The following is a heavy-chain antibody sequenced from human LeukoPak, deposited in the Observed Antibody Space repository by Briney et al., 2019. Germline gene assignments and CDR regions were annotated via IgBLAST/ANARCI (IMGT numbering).Heavy chain of an antibody. CDR1: GYSFVFFG. D-gene: IGHD1-26*01. V-gene: IGHV1-18*01. Sequence: ASVKVSCKASGYSFVFFGVSWVRQAPGQGLEWMGWIDSHNGDTKYAERLQGRVFMTTDTSTSTSYMELRSLRSDDTAVYYCARAVSGSLYGDFDFWGQGTLVTVSS. CDR3: ARAVSGSLYGDFDF. J-gene: IGHJ4*02. CDR2: IDSHNGDT.